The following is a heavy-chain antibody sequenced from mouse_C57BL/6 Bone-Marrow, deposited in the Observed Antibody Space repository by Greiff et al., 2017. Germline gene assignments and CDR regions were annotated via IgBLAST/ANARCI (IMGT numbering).Heavy chain of an antibody. Sequence: VQLQQSGAELVRPGASVKLSCTASGFNIKDDYMHWVKQRPEPGLEWIGWIDPENGDTEYASKFQGKATITADTSSNTAYLQLSSLTSEDTAVYYCTKGLTTFDYWGQGTTLTVSS. D-gene: IGHD1-1*01. CDR2: IDPENGDT. CDR3: TKGLTTFDY. J-gene: IGHJ2*01. V-gene: IGHV14-4*01. CDR1: GFNIKDDY.